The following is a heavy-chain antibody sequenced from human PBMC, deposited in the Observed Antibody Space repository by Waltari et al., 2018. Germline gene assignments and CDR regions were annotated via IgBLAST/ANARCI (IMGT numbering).Heavy chain of an antibody. J-gene: IGHJ4*02. V-gene: IGHV3-23*01. D-gene: IGHD6-13*01. CDR2: INNGGVDK. CDR1: GFSFTAYA. Sequence: EVQLLESGGGVAQPGGSLTLSCAASGFSFTAYAMSWVRQTPDRGLERVSGINNGGVDKYYTDSVKGRFTISRDNSRNTRYLQMSSLRAEDTAVYYCAKEIGALGTPVFDYWGQGTLVSVSS. CDR3: AKEIGALGTPVFDY.